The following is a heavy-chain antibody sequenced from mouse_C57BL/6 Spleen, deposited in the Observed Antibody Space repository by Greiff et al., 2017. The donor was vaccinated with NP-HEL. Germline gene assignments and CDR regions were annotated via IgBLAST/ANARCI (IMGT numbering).Heavy chain of an antibody. CDR3: ARSPYYGSSYDAWFAY. J-gene: IGHJ3*01. V-gene: IGHV1-66*01. D-gene: IGHD1-1*01. Sequence: VQLQESGPELVKPGASVKISCKASGYSFTSYYIHWVKQRPGQGLEWIGWIYPGSGNTKYNEKFKGKATLTADTSSSTAYMQLSSLTSEDSAVYYCARSPYYGSSYDAWFAYWGQGTLVTVSA. CDR2: IYPGSGNT. CDR1: GYSFTSYY.